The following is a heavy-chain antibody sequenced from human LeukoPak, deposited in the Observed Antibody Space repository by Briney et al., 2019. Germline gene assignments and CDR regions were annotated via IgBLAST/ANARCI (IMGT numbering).Heavy chain of an antibody. CDR2: ITPTGGTT. Sequence: ASVNVSCKASGYIFTNYYIHWVRQAPGQGLEWMGLITPTGGTTIYAQKFQGRVTMTSDLSTSTVNMDLSSLRSEDTAVYYCARALVYYFDSWGQGTLVTVSS. CDR3: ARALVYYFDS. D-gene: IGHD2-8*01. V-gene: IGHV1-46*01. J-gene: IGHJ4*02. CDR1: GYIFTNYY.